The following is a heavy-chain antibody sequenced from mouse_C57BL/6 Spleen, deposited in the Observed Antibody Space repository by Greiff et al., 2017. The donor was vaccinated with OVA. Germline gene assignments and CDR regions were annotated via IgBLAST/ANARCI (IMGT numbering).Heavy chain of an antibody. Sequence: VQMKEYGAELVKPGASVKISCKASGYAFSSYWMNWVKQRPGKGLEWIGQIYPGDGDTNYNGKFKGKATLTADKSSSTAYMQLSSLTSEDSAVYFCARMGDYYVDYWGQGTTLTVSS. J-gene: IGHJ2*01. D-gene: IGHD2-3*01. V-gene: IGHV1-80*01. CDR2: IYPGDGDT. CDR1: GYAFSSYW. CDR3: ARMGDYYVDY.